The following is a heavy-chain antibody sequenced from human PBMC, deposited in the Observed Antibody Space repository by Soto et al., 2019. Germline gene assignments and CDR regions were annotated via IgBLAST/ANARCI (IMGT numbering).Heavy chain of an antibody. D-gene: IGHD6-13*01. V-gene: IGHV4-59*01. J-gene: IGHJ6*02. CDR2: IYYSGST. CDR1: GGSISSYY. Sequence: PSETLSLTCTVSGGSISSYYRSWIRQPPGKGLEWIGYIYYSGSTNYNPSLKSRVTISVDTSKNQFSLKLSSVTAADTAVYYCAREGVSSSWYYYYGMDVWGQGTTVTVSS. CDR3: AREGVSSSWYYYYGMDV.